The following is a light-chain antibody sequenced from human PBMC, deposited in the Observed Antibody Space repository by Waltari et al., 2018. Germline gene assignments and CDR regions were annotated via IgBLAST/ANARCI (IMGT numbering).Light chain of an antibody. V-gene: IGKV1-39*01. Sequence: DIQMTQSPSSLSASVGDRVTITCRASQTIGSYLHWYQQKPGKAPKPLIYAASSLQSGVPSRFGGSGSGTDFTLTISSLRPEDVATYYCQQSYSIPYTFGQGTKLQIK. CDR1: QTIGSY. CDR3: QQSYSIPYT. J-gene: IGKJ2*01. CDR2: AAS.